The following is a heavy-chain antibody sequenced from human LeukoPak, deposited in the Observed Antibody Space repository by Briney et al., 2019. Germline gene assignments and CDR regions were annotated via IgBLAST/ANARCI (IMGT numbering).Heavy chain of an antibody. V-gene: IGHV4-59*01. J-gene: IGHJ6*03. Sequence: SGTLSLTCTVSGGSISSYYWSWIRQPPGKGLELIGYIYYSGSTNYNPSLKSRVTISVDTSKNQFSLKLSSVTAADTAVYYCARGWYCSSTSCYPCYMDVWGKGTTVTVSS. CDR3: ARGWYCSSTSCYPCYMDV. CDR2: IYYSGST. D-gene: IGHD2-2*01. CDR1: GGSISSYY.